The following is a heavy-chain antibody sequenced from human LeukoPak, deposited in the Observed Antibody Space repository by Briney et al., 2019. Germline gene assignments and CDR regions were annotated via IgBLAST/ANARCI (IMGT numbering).Heavy chain of an antibody. D-gene: IGHD5-24*01. J-gene: IGHJ4*02. V-gene: IGHV4-61*02. CDR1: GGSISSGSYY. Sequence: SETLSLTCTVSGGSISSGSYYCSWIRQPGGKGLEWIGRIYTSGSTNYSPSFQSRVSISEDRCKNHLSLKLRSVTAADTAVYYCARSRWLQIDYWGQGTLVTVSS. CDR3: ARSRWLQIDY. CDR2: IYTSGST.